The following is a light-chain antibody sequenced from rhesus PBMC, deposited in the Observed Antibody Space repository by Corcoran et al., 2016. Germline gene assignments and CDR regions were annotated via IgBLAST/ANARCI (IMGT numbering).Light chain of an antibody. Sequence: DIVMTQTPLSLPVTPGEPASISCRSSQSLLDSEDGNTYLDWYLQKPGQSPQLLIYEVSNRASGVPERLRGSGSDTDFTLKISRVEAEDVGVYYCMQALEFPYSFGQGTKVESK. J-gene: IGKJ2*01. CDR3: MQALEFPYS. CDR2: EVS. CDR1: QSLLDSEDGNTY. V-gene: IGKV2-104*02.